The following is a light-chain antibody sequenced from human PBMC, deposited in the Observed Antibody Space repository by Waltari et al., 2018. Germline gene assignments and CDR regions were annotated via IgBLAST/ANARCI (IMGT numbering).Light chain of an antibody. CDR1: RPSTGSNY. V-gene: IGLV1-47*01. J-gene: IGLJ3*02. CDR2: RNN. Sequence: QSVLTQPPSASGPPGPRVTISGSGTRPSTGSNYLYLYHQHPGTAPNLLIHRNNQRPSGLPDRFSGSKSGTSASLAISGLRSEDEADYYCAAWDDSLSGRVFGGGTKVTVL. CDR3: AAWDDSLSGRV.